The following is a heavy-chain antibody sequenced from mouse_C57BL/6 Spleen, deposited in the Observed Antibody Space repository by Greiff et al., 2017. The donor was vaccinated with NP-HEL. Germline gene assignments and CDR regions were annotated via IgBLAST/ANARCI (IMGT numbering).Heavy chain of an antibody. CDR1: GFTFSDYG. CDR2: ISSGSSTI. D-gene: IGHD1-1*01. V-gene: IGHV5-17*01. J-gene: IGHJ1*03. Sequence: EVHLVESGGGLVKPGGSLKLSCAASGFTFSDYGMHWVRQAPEKGLEWVAYISSGSSTIYYADTVKGRFTISRDNAKNTLFLQMTSLRSEDTAMYYCARTITTVVATNFDVWGTGTTVTVSS. CDR3: ARTITTVVATNFDV.